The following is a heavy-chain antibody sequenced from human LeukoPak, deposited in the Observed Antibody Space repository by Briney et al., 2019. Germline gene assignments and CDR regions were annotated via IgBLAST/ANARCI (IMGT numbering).Heavy chain of an antibody. CDR3: ASDRLAAAGKH. V-gene: IGHV4-59*01. Sequence: PSETLSLTCTVSGGSISSYYWSWIRQPPGKGLEWIGYIYYSGSTNYNPSLKSRVTISVDTSKNQFSLKLSSVTAADTAVYYCASDRLAAAGKHWGQGTLVTVSS. J-gene: IGHJ1*01. CDR2: IYYSGST. CDR1: GGSISSYY. D-gene: IGHD6-13*01.